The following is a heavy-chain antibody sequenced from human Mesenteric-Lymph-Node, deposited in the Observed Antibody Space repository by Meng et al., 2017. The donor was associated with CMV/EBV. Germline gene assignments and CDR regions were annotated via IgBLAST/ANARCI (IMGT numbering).Heavy chain of an antibody. D-gene: IGHD6-6*01. Sequence: ASVKVSCKASGYTFTSYDINWVRQATGQGLEWMGWMNPNSGNTGYAQKFQGTVTMTRNTSITTAYMELRSLRSDDTAVYYCARSKGYSSSNDAFDIWGQGTMVTVSS. V-gene: IGHV1-8*01. CDR1: GYTFTSYD. J-gene: IGHJ3*02. CDR3: ARSKGYSSSNDAFDI. CDR2: MNPNSGNT.